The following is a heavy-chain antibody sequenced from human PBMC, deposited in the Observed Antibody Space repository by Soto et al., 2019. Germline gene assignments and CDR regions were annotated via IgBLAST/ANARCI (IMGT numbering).Heavy chain of an antibody. J-gene: IGHJ5*02. CDR1: GFTFSSYG. D-gene: IGHD3-22*01. CDR3: ARERGADDSSGYYYGWFDP. Sequence: QAQLVESGGGVVQPGRSLRLSCAASGFTFSSYGMHWVRQAPGKGLEWVAVIWYDGSNKYYADSVKGRFTISRDNSKNTLYLQMNSLRAEDTAVYYCARERGADDSSGYYYGWFDPWGQGTLVTVSS. V-gene: IGHV3-33*01. CDR2: IWYDGSNK.